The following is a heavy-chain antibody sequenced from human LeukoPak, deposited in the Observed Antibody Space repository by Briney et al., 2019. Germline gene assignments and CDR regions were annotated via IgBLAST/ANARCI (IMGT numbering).Heavy chain of an antibody. Sequence: GGSLRLSCAASGFTFSSYNMNWVRQAPGKGLEWVSYISSSSNTIYYADSVKGRFTISRDNAKNSLYLQMNSLRAEDTAVYYSARGRGGSSWTAFDTWGQGTMVTVSS. CDR2: ISSSSNTI. CDR3: ARGRGGSSWTAFDT. J-gene: IGHJ3*02. CDR1: GFTFSSYN. V-gene: IGHV3-48*01. D-gene: IGHD1-26*01.